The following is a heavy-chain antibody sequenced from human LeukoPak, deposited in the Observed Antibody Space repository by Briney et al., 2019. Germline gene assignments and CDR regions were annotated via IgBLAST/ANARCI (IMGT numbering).Heavy chain of an antibody. CDR3: ARDQGWVLLRGIGAFDI. D-gene: IGHD1-26*01. V-gene: IGHV1-46*01. J-gene: IGHJ3*02. Sequence: ASVKVSCKGSGYTFTSYYMFGVRQAPGQGLEWMGIINPSGGSTSYAQKFQGRVTMTRDMSTSTVYMELSSLRSEDTAVYYCARDQGWVLLRGIGAFDIWGQGTMVTVSS. CDR2: INPSGGST. CDR1: GYTFTSYY.